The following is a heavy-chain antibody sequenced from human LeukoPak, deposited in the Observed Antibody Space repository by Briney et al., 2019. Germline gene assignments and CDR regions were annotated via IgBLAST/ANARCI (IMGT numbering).Heavy chain of an antibody. CDR1: GGSFSGYY. CDR2: INHSGST. CDR3: ARGGPFRSGYRPLYYYYYGMDV. V-gene: IGHV4-34*01. Sequence: SETLSLTCAVYGGSFSGYYWSWIRQPPGKGLEWIGEINHSGSTNYNPSLKSRVTISVDTSKNQFSLKLSSVTAADTAVYYCARGGPFRSGYRPLYYYYYGMDVWGQGTTVTVSS. D-gene: IGHD3-3*01. J-gene: IGHJ6*02.